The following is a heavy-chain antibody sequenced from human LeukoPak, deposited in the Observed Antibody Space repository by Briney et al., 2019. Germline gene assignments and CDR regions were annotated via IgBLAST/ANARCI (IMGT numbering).Heavy chain of an antibody. CDR2: INHSGST. CDR3: ARGGPEVRWPFDP. Sequence: PSETLSLTCTVSGGSISSSSYYWGWIRQPPGKGLEWIGEINHSGSTNYSPSLKSRVTISVDMSKNQFSLKMTSVTAADTAVYYCARGGPEVRWPFDPWGQGTLVTVSS. CDR1: GGSISSSSYY. J-gene: IGHJ5*02. D-gene: IGHD4-23*01. V-gene: IGHV4-39*07.